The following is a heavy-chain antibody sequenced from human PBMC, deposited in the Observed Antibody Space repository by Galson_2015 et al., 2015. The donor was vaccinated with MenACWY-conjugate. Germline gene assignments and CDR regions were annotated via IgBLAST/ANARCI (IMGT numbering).Heavy chain of an antibody. CDR2: ISSSSTI. Sequence: SLKPSCSASGVTFRSYSMNWVRHAPGKGLEGASYISSSSTIYYADSVKGRFTISRDNAKNSLYLQMNSLRAEDSAVYYCAREEHRDFDYWGQGTLVTVSS. V-gene: IGHV3-48*04. D-gene: IGHD1-26*01. J-gene: IGHJ4*02. CDR3: AREEHRDFDY. CDR1: GVTFRSYS.